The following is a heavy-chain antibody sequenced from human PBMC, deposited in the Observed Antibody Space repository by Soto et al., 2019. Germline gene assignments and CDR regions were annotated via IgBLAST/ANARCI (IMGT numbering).Heavy chain of an antibody. CDR3: ARDSGWPILNFDN. CDR1: GFTFSNYA. V-gene: IGHV3-30*03. J-gene: IGHJ4*02. CDR2: TSYDGNNE. D-gene: IGHD3-10*01. Sequence: PGGSLRLSCAASGFTFSNYAMHWVRQAPGKGLEWVALTSYDGNNEYYTDSVKGRFTISRDNSKNTLFLQMNSPRPEDTAVYFCARDSGWPILNFDNWGQGTPVTVSS.